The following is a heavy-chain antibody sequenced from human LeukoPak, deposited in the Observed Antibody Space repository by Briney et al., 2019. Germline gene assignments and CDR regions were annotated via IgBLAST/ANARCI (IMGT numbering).Heavy chain of an antibody. CDR2: IYTNESI. Sequence: SETLSLTCTVCGGSISSGRYYWSWIRQPAGKPLEWIGRIYTNESINYNPSLKSRVTLSVDTSKNQLSLRMTSVTAADTAVYYCARDGSGWLNFDFWGQGTLVTVSS. V-gene: IGHV4-61*02. D-gene: IGHD6-19*01. CDR1: GGSISSGRYY. CDR3: ARDGSGWLNFDF. J-gene: IGHJ4*02.